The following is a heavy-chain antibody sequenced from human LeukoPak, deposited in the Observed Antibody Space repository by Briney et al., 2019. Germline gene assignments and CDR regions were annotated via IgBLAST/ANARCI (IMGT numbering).Heavy chain of an antibody. Sequence: PGESLKISCRGSGYSFTTYYIAWVRQKPGQGLEWMGIVYPADSDITYSPSVKGQVTISVDKSLKTAYLQWRSLKASDTAMYFCAKPGGPDLAGSLRHWGQGTLVTVSS. CDR2: VYPADSDI. D-gene: IGHD3-16*01. V-gene: IGHV5-51*01. CDR3: AKPGGPDLAGSLRH. CDR1: GYSFTTYY. J-gene: IGHJ1*01.